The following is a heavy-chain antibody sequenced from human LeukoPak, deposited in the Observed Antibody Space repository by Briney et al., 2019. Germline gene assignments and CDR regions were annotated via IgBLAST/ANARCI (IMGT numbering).Heavy chain of an antibody. D-gene: IGHD6-13*01. CDR2: INHSGST. CDR1: GGSFSGYQ. J-gene: IGHJ5*02. CDR3: ARARAAAVPNWFDP. V-gene: IGHV4-34*01. Sequence: SETLSLTCAVYGGSFSGYQWSWIRQPPGKGPEWIGEINHSGSTNYNPSLKSRVTISVDTSKNQFSLKLSSVTAADTAVYYCARARAAAVPNWFDPWGQGTLVTVSS.